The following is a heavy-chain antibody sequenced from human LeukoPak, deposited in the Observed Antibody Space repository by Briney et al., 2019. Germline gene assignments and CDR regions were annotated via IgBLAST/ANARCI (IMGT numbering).Heavy chain of an antibody. Sequence: PSETLSLTCAVSGYSISSGYYWGWIRQPPGKGLEWIGTIYHSGSTYYNPSLKSRVTISVDTSKNQFSLKLTSVTAADTAVYYCARVRGYCSSTICYRYYFDYRGQGTLVTVSS. V-gene: IGHV4-38-2*01. J-gene: IGHJ4*02. CDR1: GYSISSGYY. CDR3: ARVRGYCSSTICYRYYFDY. CDR2: IYHSGST. D-gene: IGHD2-2*01.